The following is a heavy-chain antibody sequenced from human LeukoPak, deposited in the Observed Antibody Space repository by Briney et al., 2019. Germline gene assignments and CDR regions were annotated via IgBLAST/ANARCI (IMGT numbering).Heavy chain of an antibody. CDR3: ARGVGAFLLFEY. V-gene: IGHV1-2*02. Sequence: ASVTVSCKASGYTFTGYYMHWVRQAPGQGLEWMGWSNPNSGGTNCAQKFQGRVTITRDTSISTAYMALSRLRSDDTAVYYCARGVGAFLLFEYWGQGTLVTVSS. CDR1: GYTFTGYY. J-gene: IGHJ4*02. D-gene: IGHD1-26*01. CDR2: SNPNSGGT.